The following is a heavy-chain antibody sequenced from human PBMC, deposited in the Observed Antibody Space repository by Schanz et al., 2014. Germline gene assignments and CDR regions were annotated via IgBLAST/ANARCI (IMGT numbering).Heavy chain of an antibody. CDR1: GITFSSHS. CDR3: ARKMKLGVYGGKGHDSLDI. V-gene: IGHV3-30*03. J-gene: IGHJ3*02. Sequence: VHLVESGGGLVQPGGSLRLSCAASGITFSSHSFNWVRQAPGKGLEWVALVSSDGNNDYYTDSVKGRFTISRDNSKNTVHLQMNSLRAEDTAVYYCARKMKLGVYGGKGHDSLDIWGQGTMVTVSS. CDR2: VSSDGNND. D-gene: IGHD4-17*01.